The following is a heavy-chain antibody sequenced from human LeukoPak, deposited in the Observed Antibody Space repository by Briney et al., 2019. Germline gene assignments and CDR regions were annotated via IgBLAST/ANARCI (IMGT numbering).Heavy chain of an antibody. CDR1: GGSISSGSYY. Sequence: SQTLSLTCTVSGGSISSGSYYWSWIRQPAGKGLEWIGRIYTSGGTNYNPSLKSRVTISVDTSKNQFSPKLSSVTAADTAVYYCARDQNFGVVTYYMDVWGKGTTVTVSS. CDR2: IYTSGGT. CDR3: ARDQNFGVVTYYMDV. V-gene: IGHV4-61*02. J-gene: IGHJ6*03. D-gene: IGHD3-3*01.